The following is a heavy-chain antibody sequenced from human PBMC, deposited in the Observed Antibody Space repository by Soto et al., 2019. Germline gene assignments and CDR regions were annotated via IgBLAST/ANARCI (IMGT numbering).Heavy chain of an antibody. J-gene: IGHJ4*02. CDR3: AREGDYGGNPAPFDY. CDR2: IIPIFGTA. Sequence: QVQLVQSGAEVKKPGSSVKVSCKASGGTFSSYAISWVRQAPGQGLEWMGGIIPIFGTANYAQKFQGRVTISADESTSTAYMELSSLRSEDTAVYYCAREGDYGGNPAPFDYWGQGTLVTVSS. CDR1: GGTFSSYA. D-gene: IGHD4-17*01. V-gene: IGHV1-69*01.